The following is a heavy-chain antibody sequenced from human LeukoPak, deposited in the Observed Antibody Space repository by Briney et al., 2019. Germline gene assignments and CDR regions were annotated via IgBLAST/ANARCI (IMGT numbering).Heavy chain of an antibody. D-gene: IGHD4-23*01. CDR1: GGSFSGYY. J-gene: IGHJ4*02. Sequence: SETLSLTCAVYGGSFSGYYWSWIRQPPGKGLEGIGEINHSGSTNYNPSLKSRVTISVDTSKNQFSLKLSSVTAADTAVYYCARMPKGARWQNGIDYWGQGTLVTVSS. V-gene: IGHV4-34*01. CDR3: ARMPKGARWQNGIDY. CDR2: INHSGST.